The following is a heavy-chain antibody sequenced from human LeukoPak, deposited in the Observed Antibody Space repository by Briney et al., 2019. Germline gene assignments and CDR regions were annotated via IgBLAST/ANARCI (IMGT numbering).Heavy chain of an antibody. Sequence: GGSLRLSCAASGFTFSDYFMGWVRQAPGKRLEWVSYITNNGRKTYYADSMKGRFTISRDNAKNSLFLQMNSLRAEDTALYYCARAGMDGRGYYQGFDYWGQGTLVTVSS. CDR3: ARAGMDGRGYYQGFDY. CDR2: ITNNGRKT. J-gene: IGHJ4*02. V-gene: IGHV3-11*04. CDR1: GFTFSDYF. D-gene: IGHD3-22*01.